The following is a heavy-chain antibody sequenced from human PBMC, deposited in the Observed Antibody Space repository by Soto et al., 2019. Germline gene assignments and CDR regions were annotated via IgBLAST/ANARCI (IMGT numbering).Heavy chain of an antibody. V-gene: IGHV3-9*01. D-gene: IGHD2-21*01. CDR2: ISWSSVYT. Sequence: EVQLVESGGGLVHPGRSLRLSCAASEFTFDDYAMHWVRQAPGKGLGWVAFISWSSVYTGYADSVKGRFTISRDNAKSSVYLYMTSLRPEDTALYYCVKDKSLGGEASTYYFDFWGQGTLVTVSS. CDR1: EFTFDDYA. CDR3: VKDKSLGGEASTYYFDF. J-gene: IGHJ4*02.